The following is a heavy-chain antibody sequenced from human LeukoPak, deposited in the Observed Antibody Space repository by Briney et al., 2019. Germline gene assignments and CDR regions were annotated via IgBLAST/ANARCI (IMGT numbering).Heavy chain of an antibody. CDR2: ISNSGGST. D-gene: IGHD6-19*01. Sequence: TGGSLRLSCADSGFTFSSYAMSWVRQAPGKGLEWVSAISNSGGSTYYADSVKGRFTISRDNSKNTLYLQMNSLRAEDTAIYYCAKWVTASGWYDHFDYWGQGTLVTVSS. CDR3: AKWVTASGWYDHFDY. V-gene: IGHV3-23*01. J-gene: IGHJ4*02. CDR1: GFTFSSYA.